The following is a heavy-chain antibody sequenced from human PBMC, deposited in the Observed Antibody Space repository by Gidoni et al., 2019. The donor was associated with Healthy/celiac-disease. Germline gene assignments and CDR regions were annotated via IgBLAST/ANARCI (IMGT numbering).Heavy chain of an antibody. CDR3: ARDNWNYVGYYYYGMDV. CDR2: INSDGSST. V-gene: IGHV3-74*01. J-gene: IGHJ6*02. CDR1: GFTFSSYC. D-gene: IGHD1-7*01. Sequence: EVQLVESGGGLVQPGGSLRLSCAASGFTFSSYCMHWVRQAPGKGLVWVSRINSDGSSTSYADSVKGRFTISRDNAKNTLYLQMNSLRAEDTAVYYCARDNWNYVGYYYYGMDVWGQGTTVTVSS.